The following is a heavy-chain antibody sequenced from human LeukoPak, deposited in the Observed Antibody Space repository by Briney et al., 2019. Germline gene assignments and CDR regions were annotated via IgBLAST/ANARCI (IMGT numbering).Heavy chain of an antibody. CDR1: GFTFSSYG. CDR3: AREVDRRGYFDY. J-gene: IGHJ4*02. Sequence: PGGSLRLSCAASGFTFSSYGMSWVRQAPGKGLEWVSAISRSGGSTYYADSVKGRFTISRDNSKNTLYLQMNSLRAEDTAVYYCAREVDRRGYFDYWGQGTLVTVSS. D-gene: IGHD2-15*01. CDR2: ISRSGGST. V-gene: IGHV3-23*01.